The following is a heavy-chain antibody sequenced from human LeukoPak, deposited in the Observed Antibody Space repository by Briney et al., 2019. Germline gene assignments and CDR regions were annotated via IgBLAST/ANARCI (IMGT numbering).Heavy chain of an antibody. CDR1: GYTLTRYY. CDR3: GRDSTLDAFDI. V-gene: IGHV1-2*02. J-gene: IGHJ3*02. CDR2: INPNSGGT. Sequence: ASVKVSCKASGYTLTRYYMHWVRQAPGQELEWMRWINPNSGGTNYAQKFQGRVTITRDTSLSTDYMELRRLRSDATRVYYCGRDSTLDAFDIWGQGTMVTVSS.